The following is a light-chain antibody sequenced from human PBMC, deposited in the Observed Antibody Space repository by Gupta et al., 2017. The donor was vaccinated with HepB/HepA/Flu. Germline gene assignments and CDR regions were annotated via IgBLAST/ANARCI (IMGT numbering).Light chain of an antibody. CDR2: KVS. CDR3: MQGTPWPRT. Sequence: DVVMTQSPLSLPVTLGQPASISCRSSQSLVYSDGNTYLNWFQQRPGQSPRRLIYKVSNRDSGVPDRFSGRGSGTDFTLKISRVEAEDVGVYYCMQGTPWPRTFGQGTKVEIK. V-gene: IGKV2-30*01. J-gene: IGKJ1*01. CDR1: QSLVYSDGNTY.